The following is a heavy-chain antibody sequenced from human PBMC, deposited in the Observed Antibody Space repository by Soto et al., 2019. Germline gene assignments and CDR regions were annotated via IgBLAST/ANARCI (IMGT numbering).Heavy chain of an antibody. J-gene: IGHJ4*02. CDR2: IYHSGST. CDR1: GGSISSSNW. D-gene: IGHD1-1*01. Sequence: QVQLQESGPGLVKPSGTLSLTCAVSGGSISSSNWWSWVRQPPGKGLEWIGEIYHSGSTNYNPSLKSRVTISVDKSKIQFSLKLSSVTAADTAVYSCARTPWDVYNGYYFDYWGQGTLVTVSS. CDR3: ARTPWDVYNGYYFDY. V-gene: IGHV4-4*02.